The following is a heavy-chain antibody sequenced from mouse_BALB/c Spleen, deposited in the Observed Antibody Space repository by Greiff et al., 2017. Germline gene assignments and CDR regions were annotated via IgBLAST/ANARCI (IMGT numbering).Heavy chain of an antibody. CDR1: GFNNKDTY. D-gene: IGHD1-1*01. CDR3: ARPGSSLFAY. J-gene: IGHJ3*01. CDR2: IDPANGNT. Sequence: VQLQQSGAELVKPGASVKLSCTASGFNNKDTYMHWVKQRPEQGLEWIGRIDPANGNTKYDPKFQGKATITADTSSNTAYLQLSSLTSEDTAVYYCARPGSSLFAYWGQGTLVTVSA. V-gene: IGHV14-3*02.